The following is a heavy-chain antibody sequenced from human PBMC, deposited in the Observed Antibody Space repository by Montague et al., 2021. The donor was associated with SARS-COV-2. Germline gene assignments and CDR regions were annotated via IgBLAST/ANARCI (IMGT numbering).Heavy chain of an antibody. D-gene: IGHD3-3*01. Sequence: SLRLSCAASGFTFSSYAMHWVRQAPGKGLEWVAVISYDGSNKYYADSVKGRFTISRDNSKNTLYLQMNSPRAEDTAVYYCARDLTYYDFWSGYLGGDNWYYYYYYGMDVWGQGTTVTVSS. V-gene: IGHV3-30-3*01. CDR1: GFTFSSYA. J-gene: IGHJ6*02. CDR3: ARDLTYYDFWSGYLGGDNWYYYYYYGMDV. CDR2: ISYDGSNK.